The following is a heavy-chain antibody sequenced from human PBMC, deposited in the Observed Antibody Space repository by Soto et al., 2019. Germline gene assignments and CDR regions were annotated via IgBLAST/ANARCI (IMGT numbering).Heavy chain of an antibody. CDR1: GFTFSSYG. V-gene: IGHV3-30*18. J-gene: IGHJ6*02. CDR2: ISYDGSNK. Sequence: ESGGGVVQPGRSLRLSCAASGFTFSSYGMHWVRQAPGKGLEWVAVISYDGSNKYYADSVKGRFTISRDNSKNTLYLQMNSLRAEDTAVYYCAKDLAYCSSTSCYTPGAYYYGMDVWGQGTTVTVSS. CDR3: AKDLAYCSSTSCYTPGAYYYGMDV. D-gene: IGHD2-2*02.